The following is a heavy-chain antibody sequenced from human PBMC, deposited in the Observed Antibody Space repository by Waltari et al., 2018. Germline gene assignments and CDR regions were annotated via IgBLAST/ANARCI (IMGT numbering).Heavy chain of an antibody. V-gene: IGHV3-30-3*01. CDR3: ARDLGLYGSGSYQPIDY. Sequence: QVQLVESGGGVVQPGRSLRLSCAASGFTFSSYAMHWVRQAPGKGLEWVAVISYDGSNKYYADSVKGRFTISRDNSKNTLYLQMNSLRAEDTAVYYCARDLGLYGSGSYQPIDYWGQGTLVIVSS. CDR1: GFTFSSYA. D-gene: IGHD3-10*01. J-gene: IGHJ4*02. CDR2: ISYDGSNK.